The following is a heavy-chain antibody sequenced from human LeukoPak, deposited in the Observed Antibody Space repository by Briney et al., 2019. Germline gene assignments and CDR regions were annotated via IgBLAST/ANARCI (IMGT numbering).Heavy chain of an antibody. Sequence: PGGSLRLSCAASGFTFPSYWMTWVRQATGKGLEWVASIKFDGTEKYYVDSVKGRFTISRDNGETSLYLQMNSLRAEDTAEYYCARGHHQLEVWGQGTTVTVSS. J-gene: IGHJ6*02. CDR2: IKFDGTEK. CDR3: ARGHHQLEV. V-gene: IGHV3-7*01. CDR1: GFTFPSYW. D-gene: IGHD1-14*01.